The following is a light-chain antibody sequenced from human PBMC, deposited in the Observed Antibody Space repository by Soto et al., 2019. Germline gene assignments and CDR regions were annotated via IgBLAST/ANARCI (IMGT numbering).Light chain of an antibody. CDR3: QQRSNWWIT. CDR2: DAS. V-gene: IGKV3-11*01. CDR1: QSVSSY. J-gene: IGKJ5*01. Sequence: EIVLTQSAATLSLSPGERATLSCRASQSVSSYLAWYQQKPGQAPRLLIYDASNRATGIPARFSGSGSGTDFTLTISSLEPEDFAVYYCQQRSNWWITFGQGTRLETK.